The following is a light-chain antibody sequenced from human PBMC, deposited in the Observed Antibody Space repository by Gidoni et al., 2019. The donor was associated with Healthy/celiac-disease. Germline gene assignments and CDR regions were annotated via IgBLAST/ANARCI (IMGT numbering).Light chain of an antibody. CDR1: KLGDKY. CDR2: QDS. CDR3: QAWDSSTVV. J-gene: IGLJ2*01. V-gene: IGLV3-1*01. Sequence: SYELTQPPSVSVPPGQTSSITCAGDKLGDKYACWYQQKPGQSPVLVIYQDSKRPSGLPERFSGSNSGNTATLTLSGTQAMDEADYYCQAWDSSTVVFGGGTKLTVL.